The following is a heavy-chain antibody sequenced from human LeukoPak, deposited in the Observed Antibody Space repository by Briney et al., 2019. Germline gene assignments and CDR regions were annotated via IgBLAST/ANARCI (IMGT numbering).Heavy chain of an antibody. J-gene: IGHJ5*02. V-gene: IGHV3-30*03. CDR3: LVWKHVFDR. Sequence: GGSLRLSCAASGFTFSSYGMHWVRQAPGKGLEWVAVMSYDGSKEYYADSVKGRFTISRDNSKNTLYLQMNSLRVEDTAVYYCLVWKHVFDRWGQGTLVTVSS. CDR2: MSYDGSKE. D-gene: IGHD5/OR15-5a*01. CDR1: GFTFSSYG.